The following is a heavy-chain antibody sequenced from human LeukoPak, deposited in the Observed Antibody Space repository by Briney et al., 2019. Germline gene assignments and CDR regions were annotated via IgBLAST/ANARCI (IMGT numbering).Heavy chain of an antibody. CDR3: VRGGIASALDI. V-gene: IGHV3-23*01. D-gene: IGHD6-13*01. CDR1: GFPFGSDA. J-gene: IGHJ3*02. CDR2: ISGSTGST. Sequence: GVSLRLSCAGSGFPFGSDAMSWVRQAPGKGLEWVASISGSTGSTQYADSVKGRFTVSRDNSKNTLYLQMNSLRAEDTAVYYCVRGGIASALDIWGQGTMVTVSS.